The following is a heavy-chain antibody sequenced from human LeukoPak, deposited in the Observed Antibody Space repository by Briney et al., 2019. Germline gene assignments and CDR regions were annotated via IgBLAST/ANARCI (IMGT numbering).Heavy chain of an antibody. CDR1: GFTFSSYS. Sequence: GGSLRLSCAASGFTFSSYSMNWVRQAPGKGLEWVSYISSSSSTIYYADSVKGRFTISRDNAKNSLYLQMNSLRAEDTAVYYCARGLWGCSSTSCCDPFDPWGQGTLVTVSS. V-gene: IGHV3-48*01. CDR2: ISSSSSTI. J-gene: IGHJ5*02. CDR3: ARGLWGCSSTSCCDPFDP. D-gene: IGHD2-2*01.